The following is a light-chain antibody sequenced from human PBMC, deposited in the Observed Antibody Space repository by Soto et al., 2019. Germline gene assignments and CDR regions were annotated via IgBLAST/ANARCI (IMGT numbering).Light chain of an antibody. CDR1: QSVSSSY. J-gene: IGKJ1*01. Sequence: EIVLTQSPGTLSLSPVERATLSCMASQSVSSSYLAWYQQKPGQAPRLLIYGASSRATGIPDRFSGSGSGTDFTLTISRLEPEDFAVYYCQQYGSSRTFGRGTKVDIK. CDR2: GAS. V-gene: IGKV3-20*01. CDR3: QQYGSSRT.